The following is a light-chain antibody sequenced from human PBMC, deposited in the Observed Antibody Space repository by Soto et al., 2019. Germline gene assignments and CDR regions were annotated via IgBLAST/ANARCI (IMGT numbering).Light chain of an antibody. V-gene: IGKV3-11*01. CDR3: QHGSSWSLT. J-gene: IGKJ4*01. CDR2: DAS. CDR1: QSVTIK. Sequence: EVVLTQSPATLSSSPGDRATLSCRASQSVTIKLAWYQQSPGQAPRLLIYDASTRATGSPARFSGSGSGTHFTRTISSIEPEDFAAYLCQHGSSWSLTFGGGTKVAI.